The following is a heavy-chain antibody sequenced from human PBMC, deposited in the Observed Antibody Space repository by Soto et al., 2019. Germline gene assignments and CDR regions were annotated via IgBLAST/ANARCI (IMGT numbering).Heavy chain of an antibody. CDR1: GYIFTSYG. J-gene: IGHJ4*02. V-gene: IGHV1-18*01. CDR3: ARGRYGDY. Sequence: QAHLVQSGPEVKKPGASVKVSCKGSGYIFTSYGIAWVRQAPGQGLEWRGWISAHNGKTEYAQKFQGRVTVTRDTSTSTAYLELRSLRSDDTALYCCARGRYGDYWGQGALVTVSS. CDR2: ISAHNGKT. D-gene: IGHD4-17*01.